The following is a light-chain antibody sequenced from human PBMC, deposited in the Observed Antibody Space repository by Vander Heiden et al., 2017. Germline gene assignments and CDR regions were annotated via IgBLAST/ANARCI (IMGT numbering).Light chain of an antibody. Sequence: QSALTQPPSASGSPGQPVTISCTGTSRDVGGYNDVSWDQQQPGNAPPLMIDEVSERPAGVPDRFSGSKSGTTAYLTGSGLQAEDEADYFCSSYAGSNNLVFGTGTKVTVL. CDR2: EVS. CDR3: SSYAGSNNLV. J-gene: IGLJ1*01. CDR1: SRDVGGYND. V-gene: IGLV2-8*01.